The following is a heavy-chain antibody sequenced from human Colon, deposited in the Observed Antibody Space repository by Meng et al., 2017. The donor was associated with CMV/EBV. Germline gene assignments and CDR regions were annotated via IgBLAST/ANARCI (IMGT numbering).Heavy chain of an antibody. CDR3: ASQDSMVYALDY. D-gene: IGHD2-8*01. CDR2: IYYSGRT. CDR1: GASITSTKW. V-gene: IGHV4-4*02. J-gene: IGHJ4*02. Sequence: SETLSLTCTVSGASITSTKWWSWVRQPPGKGLEWIGEIYYSGRTNYNPSLESRVTISVGKSKNHFSLKLTSVTAAGTAVYYCASQDSMVYALDYWGQGTLVTVSS.